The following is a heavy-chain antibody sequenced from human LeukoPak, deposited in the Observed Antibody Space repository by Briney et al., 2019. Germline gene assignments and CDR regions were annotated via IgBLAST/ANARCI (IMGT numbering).Heavy chain of an antibody. CDR3: ARDHRGVRDYFDY. V-gene: IGHV3-30-3*01. CDR1: GFTFSNYA. D-gene: IGHD3-10*01. CDR2: ISYDGSNK. J-gene: IGHJ4*02. Sequence: GGSLRLSCAASGFTFSNYAMHWVHQAPGKGLEWVAVISYDGSNKYYADSVKGRFTISRDNSKNTLYLQMNSLRAEDTAVYYCARDHRGVRDYFDYWGQGTLVTVSS.